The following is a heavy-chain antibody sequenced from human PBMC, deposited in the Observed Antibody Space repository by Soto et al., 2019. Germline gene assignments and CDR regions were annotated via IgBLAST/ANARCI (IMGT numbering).Heavy chain of an antibody. CDR2: MNPNSGNT. Sequence: ASVKVSCKASGYTFTSYDINWVRQATGQGLEWMGWMNPNSGNTGYAQKFQGRVTMTRNTSISTAYMELSSLRSEDTAVYYCARGQVVVPAATDYYYYYGMDVWGQGTTVTVSS. D-gene: IGHD2-2*01. J-gene: IGHJ6*02. V-gene: IGHV1-8*01. CDR3: ARGQVVVPAATDYYYYYGMDV. CDR1: GYTFTSYD.